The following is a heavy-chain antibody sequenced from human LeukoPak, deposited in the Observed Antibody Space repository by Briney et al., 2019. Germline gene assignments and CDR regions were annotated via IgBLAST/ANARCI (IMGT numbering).Heavy chain of an antibody. Sequence: TSETLSLTCTVSGGSVSSGSYYWSWIRQPPGRGLEWIGYIYYSGSTNYNPSLKSRVTISVDASKNQFSLKLSSMTAADTAVYHCAREAMYSYGNNFDYWGQGTLVTVSS. CDR1: GGSVSSGSYY. J-gene: IGHJ4*02. CDR2: IYYSGST. V-gene: IGHV4-61*01. D-gene: IGHD5-18*01. CDR3: AREAMYSYGNNFDY.